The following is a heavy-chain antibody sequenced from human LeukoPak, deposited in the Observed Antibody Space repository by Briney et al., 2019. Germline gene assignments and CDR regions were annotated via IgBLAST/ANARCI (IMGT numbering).Heavy chain of an antibody. J-gene: IGHJ4*02. V-gene: IGHV3-7*01. CDR3: ARDADLYDSSGYYEY. CDR1: GFTFSSYW. CDR2: IKEDGSEK. D-gene: IGHD3-22*01. Sequence: GGSLRLSCAASGFTFSSYWMSWVRQAPGKGLEWVANIKEDGSEKYYVDSVKGRFTISRDNARNSLYLQMNSLRVEDTAVYYCARDADLYDSSGYYEYWGQGTLVTVSS.